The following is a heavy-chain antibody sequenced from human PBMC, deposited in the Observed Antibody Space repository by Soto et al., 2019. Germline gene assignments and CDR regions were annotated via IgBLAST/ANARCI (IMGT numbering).Heavy chain of an antibody. CDR3: ARGLPFYDYVWGSYRRNWFDP. CDR1: GGSFSGYY. J-gene: IGHJ5*02. CDR2: INHSGST. D-gene: IGHD3-16*02. V-gene: IGHV4-34*01. Sequence: LSLTCAVYGGSFSGYYWSWIRQPPGKGLEWIGEINHSGSTNYNPSLKSRVTISVDTSKNQFSLKLSSVTAADTAVYYCARGLPFYDYVWGSYRRNWFDPWGQGTLVTVSS.